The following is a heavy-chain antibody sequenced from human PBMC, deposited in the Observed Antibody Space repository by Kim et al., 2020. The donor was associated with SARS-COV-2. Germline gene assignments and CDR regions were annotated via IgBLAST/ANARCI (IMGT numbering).Heavy chain of an antibody. J-gene: IGHJ4*02. Sequence: SVKVSCKASGGTFSSYAISWVRQAPGQGLEWMGGIIPIFGTANYAQKFQGRVTITADESTSTAYMELSSLRSEDTAVYYCARGRVGSPPRDYWGQGTLVTVSS. CDR2: IIPIFGTA. CDR3: ARGRVGSPPRDY. D-gene: IGHD2-15*01. V-gene: IGHV1-69*13. CDR1: GGTFSSYA.